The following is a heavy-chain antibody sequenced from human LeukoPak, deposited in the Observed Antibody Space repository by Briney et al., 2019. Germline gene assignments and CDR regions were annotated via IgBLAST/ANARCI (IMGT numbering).Heavy chain of an antibody. Sequence: GGSLRLSCAASGFTFSSYWMSWVRQAPGKGLEWVANIKQDGSEKYYVDSVKGRFTISRDNAKNSLYLQMNSLRAEDTAVYYCARDRYGSGNLRDYWGQGTLVTVSS. V-gene: IGHV3-7*01. J-gene: IGHJ4*02. D-gene: IGHD3-10*01. CDR2: IKQDGSEK. CDR1: GFTFSSYW. CDR3: ARDRYGSGNLRDY.